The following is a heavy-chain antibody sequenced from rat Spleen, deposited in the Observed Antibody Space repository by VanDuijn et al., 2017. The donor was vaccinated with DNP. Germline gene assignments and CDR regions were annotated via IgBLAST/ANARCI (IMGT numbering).Heavy chain of an antibody. D-gene: IGHD1-4*01. CDR3: TIETRVYGY. Sequence: EVQLVESGGDLVQPGGSLKLSCAASGFTFGDYYMAWVRQAPTKGLEWVAYISYDGGGANYGDSVKGRFTISRDNAKSTLYLQMDSLRSEDTATYYCTIETRVYGYWGQGTLVTVSS. J-gene: IGHJ3*01. V-gene: IGHV5-20*01. CDR1: GFTFGDYY. CDR2: ISYDGGGA.